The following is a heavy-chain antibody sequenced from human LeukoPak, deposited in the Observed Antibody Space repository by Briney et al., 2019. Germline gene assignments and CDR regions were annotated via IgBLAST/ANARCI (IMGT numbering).Heavy chain of an antibody. CDR3: ARYPVSGWYHWFDL. Sequence: SETLSLTCTVSGGSFSSYYWSWIRQPPGKGLEGIGYIYYSGSTNYNPSPTSRVTISVHTSKHQFSLKLSSVAAGDTAVYYCARYPVSGWYHWFDLWGQGTLVTVSS. J-gene: IGHJ5*02. D-gene: IGHD6-19*01. CDR1: GGSFSSYY. CDR2: IYYSGST. V-gene: IGHV4-59*01.